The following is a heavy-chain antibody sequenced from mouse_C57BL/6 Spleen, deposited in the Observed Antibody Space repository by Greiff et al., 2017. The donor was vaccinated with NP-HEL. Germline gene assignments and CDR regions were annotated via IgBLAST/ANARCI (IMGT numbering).Heavy chain of an antibody. CDR1: GYTFTDYE. D-gene: IGHD2-5*01. V-gene: IGHV1-15*01. CDR3: TRGAYYSNYAWFAY. CDR2: IDPETGGT. J-gene: IGHJ3*01. Sequence: VKLMESGAELVRPGASVTLSCKASGYTFTDYEMHWVKQTPVHGLEWIGAIDPETGGTAYNQKFKGKAILTADKSSSTAYMELRSLTSEDSAVYYCTRGAYYSNYAWFAYWGQGTLVTVSA.